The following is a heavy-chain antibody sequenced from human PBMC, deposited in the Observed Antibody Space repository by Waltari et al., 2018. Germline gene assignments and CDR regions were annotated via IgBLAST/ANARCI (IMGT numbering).Heavy chain of an antibody. Sequence: QVQLQESGPGLVKPSETLSLTCTVSGGSISSYYWSWIRQPPGKGLEWIGYIYYSGSTNYNPSLKSRVTISVDTSKNQVSLKLSSVTAADTAVYYCARVRGYGRAYFDYWGQGTLVIVSS. V-gene: IGHV4-59*01. D-gene: IGHD5-18*01. J-gene: IGHJ4*02. CDR1: GGSISSYY. CDR3: ARVRGYGRAYFDY. CDR2: IYYSGST.